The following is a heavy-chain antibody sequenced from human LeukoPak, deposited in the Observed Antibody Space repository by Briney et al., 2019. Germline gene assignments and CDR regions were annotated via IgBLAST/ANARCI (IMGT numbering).Heavy chain of an antibody. V-gene: IGHV3-21*01. CDR1: GFTFSSYS. CDR2: ISSSSSYI. Sequence: GGSLRLSCAAPGFTFSSYSMNWVRQALGKGLEWVSSISSSSSYIYYADSVKGRFTISRDNAKNSLYLQMNSLRAEDTAVYYCARRYCSGGSCYSADHWGQGTLVTVSS. J-gene: IGHJ4*02. CDR3: ARRYCSGGSCYSADH. D-gene: IGHD2-15*01.